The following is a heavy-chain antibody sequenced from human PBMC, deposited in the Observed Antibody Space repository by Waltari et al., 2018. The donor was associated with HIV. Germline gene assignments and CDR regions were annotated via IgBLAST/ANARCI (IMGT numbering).Heavy chain of an antibody. V-gene: IGHV1-69*01. Sequence: QVQLVQSGAEVKKPGYSVKFSCRASGDTFRTYTISWVRQAPGQGLERMGGVTPIFKTTKYAQTLQGRLTLTADESTRTTYMELTSLRSDDTAMYYGAGNGDYAPAYWGQGTLVTVSS. J-gene: IGHJ4*02. CDR2: VTPIFKTT. CDR3: AGNGDYAPAY. D-gene: IGHD4-17*01. CDR1: GDTFRTYT.